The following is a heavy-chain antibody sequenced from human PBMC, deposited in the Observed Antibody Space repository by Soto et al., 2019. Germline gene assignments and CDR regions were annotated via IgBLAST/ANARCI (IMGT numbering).Heavy chain of an antibody. CDR2: IDPSDSYT. CDR1: GYSFTSYW. D-gene: IGHD3-22*01. CDR3: ASSYYDSSGYYNYYYGMDV. Sequence: GESLKISCKGSGYSFTSYWISWVRQMPGKGLEWMGRIDPSDSYTNYSPSFQGHVTISADKSISTAYLQWSSLKASDTAMYYCASSYYDSSGYYNYYYGMDVWGQGTTVTVSS. V-gene: IGHV5-10-1*01. J-gene: IGHJ6*02.